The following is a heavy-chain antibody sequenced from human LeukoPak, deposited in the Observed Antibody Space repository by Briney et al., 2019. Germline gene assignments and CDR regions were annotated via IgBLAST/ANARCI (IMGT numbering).Heavy chain of an antibody. CDR3: ARDIVVVPAVEAEDC. CDR1: GYIFTDYY. CDR2: INPNSGLT. J-gene: IGHJ4*02. Sequence: GASVKVSCKASGYIFTDYYLHWVRQALGQGLEWMGWINPNSGLTNYAKRFQDRVTMTADTSVSTAYMQLTRLTSDDSAVYYCARDIVVVPAVEAEDCWGQGTLVTVTS. V-gene: IGHV1-2*02. D-gene: IGHD2-21*01.